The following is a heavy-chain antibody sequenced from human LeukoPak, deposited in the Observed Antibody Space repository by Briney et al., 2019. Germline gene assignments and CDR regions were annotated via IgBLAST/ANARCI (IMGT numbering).Heavy chain of an antibody. J-gene: IGHJ4*02. V-gene: IGHV3-43*02. CDR3: AKDNGMGDCDY. CDR2: ISGDGGST. D-gene: IGHD5-24*01. Sequence: PGASLRLSCAASGFAFSSYAMHWVRQAPGKGLEWVSLISGDGGSTYYADSVKGRFTISRDNSKNSLYLQMNSLRTEDTALYYCAKDNGMGDCDYWGQGTLVTVTS. CDR1: GFAFSSYA.